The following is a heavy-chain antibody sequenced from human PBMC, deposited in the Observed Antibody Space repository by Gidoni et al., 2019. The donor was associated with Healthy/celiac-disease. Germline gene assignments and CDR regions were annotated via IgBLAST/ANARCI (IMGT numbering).Heavy chain of an antibody. J-gene: IGHJ1*01. D-gene: IGHD2-2*01. V-gene: IGHV1-2*02. Sequence: QVQLVQSGAEVKKPGASVKVSCKASGYNFTGYYMHWVRQAPGQGLEWMGWINPNSGGTNYAQKFQGRVTMTRDTSISTAYMELSRLRSDDTAVYYCARYCSSTSCRKYFQHWGQGTLVTVSS. CDR1: GYNFTGYY. CDR2: INPNSGGT. CDR3: ARYCSSTSCRKYFQH.